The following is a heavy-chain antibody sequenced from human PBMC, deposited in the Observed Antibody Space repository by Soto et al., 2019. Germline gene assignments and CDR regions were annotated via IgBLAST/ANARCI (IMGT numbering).Heavy chain of an antibody. CDR1: GFTFCNAW. Sequence: NPGGSLRLSCAASGFTFCNAWMSWVRQAPGKGLEWVGRIKSKTDGGTTDYAAPVKGRFTISRDDSKNTLYLQMNSLKTEDTAVYYCTTDLGRGVTQQEDYYYYGMDVWGQGTTVTVSS. CDR2: IKSKTDGGTT. J-gene: IGHJ6*02. V-gene: IGHV3-15*01. CDR3: TTDLGRGVTQQEDYYYYGMDV. D-gene: IGHD3-10*01.